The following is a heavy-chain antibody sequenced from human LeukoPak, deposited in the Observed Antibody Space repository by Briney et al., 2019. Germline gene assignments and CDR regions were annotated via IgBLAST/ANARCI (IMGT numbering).Heavy chain of an antibody. CDR1: GGSFSGYY. CDR3: ARLRDGYNYFDY. CDR2: INHSGST. D-gene: IGHD5-24*01. V-gene: IGHV4-34*01. J-gene: IGHJ4*02. Sequence: SETLSLTCAVYGGSFSGYYWSWIRQPPGKGLEWIGEINHSGSTNYNPSLKSRVTISVDTSKNQFSLKLSSVTAADTAVYYCARLRDGYNYFDYWGQGTLVTVSS.